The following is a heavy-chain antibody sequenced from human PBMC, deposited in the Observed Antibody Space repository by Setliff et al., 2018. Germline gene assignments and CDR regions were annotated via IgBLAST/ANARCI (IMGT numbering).Heavy chain of an antibody. J-gene: IGHJ4*02. CDR3: ARDQGHGITAAGPDF. Sequence: ASVKVSCKASGGTSSSYVISWVRQAPGQGLEWMGGINPNSGGTNYAQKFQGGVTMTSDSSISTAYMELSGLRSDDTAVYFCARDQGHGITAAGPDFWGQGTLVTVSS. CDR1: GGTSSSYV. V-gene: IGHV1-2*02. CDR2: INPNSGGT. D-gene: IGHD6-13*01.